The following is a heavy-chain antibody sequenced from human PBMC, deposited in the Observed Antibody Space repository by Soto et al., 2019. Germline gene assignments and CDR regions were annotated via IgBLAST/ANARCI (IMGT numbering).Heavy chain of an antibody. D-gene: IGHD1-26*01. J-gene: IGHJ6*02. CDR2: ISSRGSII. V-gene: IGHV3-48*03. Sequence: GSLRLSCVASGFTFSNYEMNWVRQAPGRGLECVSYISSRGSIIYYADSVKGRFTISRDNAKNSLYLQMNSLRAEDTAVYYCARAIGGSYPYGLDVWGQGTTVTVSS. CDR1: GFTFSNYE. CDR3: ARAIGGSYPYGLDV.